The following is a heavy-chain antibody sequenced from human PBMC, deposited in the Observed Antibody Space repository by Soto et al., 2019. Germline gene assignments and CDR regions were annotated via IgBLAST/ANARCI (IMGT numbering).Heavy chain of an antibody. V-gene: IGHV4-39*01. CDR1: GGSISSSSYY. CDR2: IYYSGST. J-gene: IGHJ6*02. D-gene: IGHD3-3*01. CDR3: ARPLLYDFWSGPPSKYNYYYGMDV. Sequence: PSETLSLTCTVSGGSISSSSYYWGWIRQPPGKGLEWIGSIYYSGSTYYNPSLKSRVTISVDTSKNQFSLKLSSVTAADTAVYYCARPLLYDFWSGPPSKYNYYYGMDVWGQGTTVTVSS.